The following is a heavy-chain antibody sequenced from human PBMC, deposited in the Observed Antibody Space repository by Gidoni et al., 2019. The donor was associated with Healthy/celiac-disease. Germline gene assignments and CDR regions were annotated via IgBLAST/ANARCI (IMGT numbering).Heavy chain of an antibody. CDR3: ARVRHVIPRLKGQRYCSGGSCRGDADY. J-gene: IGHJ4*02. CDR2: INHSGST. D-gene: IGHD2-15*01. Sequence: QVQLQQWGAGLLKPSETLSLTCAVYGGSFSGYYWSWIRQPPGKGLEWIEEINHSGSTNYNPSLKSRVTISVDTSKNQFSLKLSSVTAADTAVYYCARVRHVIPRLKGQRYCSGGSCRGDADYWGQGTLVTVSS. CDR1: GGSFSGYY. V-gene: IGHV4-34*01.